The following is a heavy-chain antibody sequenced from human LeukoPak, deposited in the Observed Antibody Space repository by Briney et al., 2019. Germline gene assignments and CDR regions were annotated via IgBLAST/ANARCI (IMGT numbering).Heavy chain of an antibody. J-gene: IGHJ6*03. D-gene: IGHD4-17*01. CDR1: RFTFSTYW. V-gene: IGHV3-21*01. CDR2: ISSTSSNK. Sequence: GGSLRLSCAASRFTFSTYWMHWVHQAPGEGLEWVSSISSTSSNKYYADSVKGRFTISRDNAKNSLYLQMNSLRAEDTAVYYCARVGLYGDYYYYYMDVWGKGTTVTVSS. CDR3: ARVGLYGDYYYYYMDV.